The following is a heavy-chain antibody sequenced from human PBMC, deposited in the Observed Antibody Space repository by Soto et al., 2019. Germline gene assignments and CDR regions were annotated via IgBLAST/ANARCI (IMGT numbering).Heavy chain of an antibody. J-gene: IGHJ6*02. V-gene: IGHV4-59*01. CDR2: IYYSGST. CDR1: GGSISSYY. Sequence: PSETLSLTCTVSGGSISSYYWSWIRHPPGKGLEWIGYIYYSGSTNYNPSLKSRVTISVDTSKNQFSLKLSSVTAADTAVYYCARDQMYYDILTGYRPYGMDVWGQGTTVTVSS. D-gene: IGHD3-9*01. CDR3: ARDQMYYDILTGYRPYGMDV.